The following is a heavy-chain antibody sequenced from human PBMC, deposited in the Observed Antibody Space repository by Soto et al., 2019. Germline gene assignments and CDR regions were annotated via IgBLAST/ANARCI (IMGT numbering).Heavy chain of an antibody. CDR1: GFTFSSYV. D-gene: IGHD2-2*01. V-gene: IGHV3-23*01. J-gene: IGHJ3*02. CDR2: ISSSGGST. CDR3: AKAVPTAIDAFDI. Sequence: GGSLRLSCAASGFTFSSYVMSWVRQAPGKGLEWLSTISSSGGSTYYADSMKGRFTISRDNSKNTLYLQMNSLRAEDTAIYYCAKAVPTAIDAFDIWGQGTMVTVSS.